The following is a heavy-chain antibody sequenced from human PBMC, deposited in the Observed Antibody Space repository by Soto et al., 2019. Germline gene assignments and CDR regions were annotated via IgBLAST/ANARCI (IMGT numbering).Heavy chain of an antibody. J-gene: IGHJ3*02. CDR3: ARENVVVVAATRGAFDI. Sequence: PGGSLRLSCAASGFTFSSYSMNWVRQAPGKGLEWVSSISSSSSYIYYADSVKGRFTISRDNAKNSLYLQMNSLRAEDTAVYYCARENVVVVAATRGAFDIWGQGTMVTVSS. CDR1: GFTFSSYS. V-gene: IGHV3-21*01. D-gene: IGHD2-15*01. CDR2: ISSSSSYI.